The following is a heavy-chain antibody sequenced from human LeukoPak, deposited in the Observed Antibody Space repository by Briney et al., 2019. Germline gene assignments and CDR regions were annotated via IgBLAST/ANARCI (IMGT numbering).Heavy chain of an antibody. V-gene: IGHV3-23*01. Sequence: GGSLRLSCALSGFTFSTYAMSWVRQAPGEGLEWVSTVSSSPGVTYYAESVKGRFTVSRDNSQNTLYLQMNSLRAEDTAIDYCAKRGKYYMDVWGKGTTVTVSS. CDR1: GFTFSTYA. CDR3: AKRGKYYMDV. CDR2: VSSSPGVT. D-gene: IGHD2/OR15-2a*01. J-gene: IGHJ6*04.